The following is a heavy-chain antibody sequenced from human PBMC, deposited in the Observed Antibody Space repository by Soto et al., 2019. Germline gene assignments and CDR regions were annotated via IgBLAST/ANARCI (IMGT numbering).Heavy chain of an antibody. J-gene: IGHJ4*02. V-gene: IGHV3-23*01. CDR1: GFPFSSYV. Sequence: EVKLLESGGGVVERGGSLRLSGAASGFPFSSYVMSWVRQAPGKGLAWVSGTRGGGSNTFYADSVKGRFTISRDNSKNPLVLQMNSLGAEDTAVYYCAKDSNKYRSSLRGRYLDYWGQGIGVTVSS. CDR3: AKDSNKYRSSLRGRYLDY. D-gene: IGHD3-10*01. CDR2: TRGGGSNT.